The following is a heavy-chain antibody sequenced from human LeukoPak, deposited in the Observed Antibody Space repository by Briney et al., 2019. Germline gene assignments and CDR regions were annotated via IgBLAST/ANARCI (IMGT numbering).Heavy chain of an antibody. V-gene: IGHV1-18*01. CDR3: ARTYYYDSSGYEYFQH. Sequence: ASVKVSCKASGYTFTSYGISWVRQAPGQGLEWMGWISAYNGNTNYAQKLQGRVTMTTDTPTSTAYMELRSLRSDDTAVYYCARTYYYDSSGYEYFQHWGQGTLVTVSS. J-gene: IGHJ1*01. CDR1: GYTFTSYG. D-gene: IGHD3-22*01. CDR2: ISAYNGNT.